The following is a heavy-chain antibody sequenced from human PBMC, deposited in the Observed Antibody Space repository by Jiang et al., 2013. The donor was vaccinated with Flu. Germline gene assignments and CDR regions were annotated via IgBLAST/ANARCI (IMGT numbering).Heavy chain of an antibody. CDR2: MNPNSGNT. CDR1: GYTFTSYD. Sequence: ESGAEVKKPGASVKVSCKASGYTFTSYDINWVRQATGQGLEWMGWMNPNSGNTGYAQKFQGRVTMTRNTSISTAYMELSSLRSEDTAVYYCARVDPKDTAMGNWFDPWGQGTLVTVSS. D-gene: IGHD5-18*01. J-gene: IGHJ5*02. CDR3: ARVDPKDTAMGNWFDP. V-gene: IGHV1-8*01.